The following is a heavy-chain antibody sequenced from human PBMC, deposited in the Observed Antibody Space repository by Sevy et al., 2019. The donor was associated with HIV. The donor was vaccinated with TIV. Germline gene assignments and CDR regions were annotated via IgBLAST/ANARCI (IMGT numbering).Heavy chain of an antibody. CDR2: INPNSGGT. V-gene: IGHV1-2*02. Sequence: ASVKVSCKASGYTFTGYYMHWVRQAPGQGLEWMGWINPNSGGTNYAQKFQGRVTMTRDTSISTAYMELSRLRSDDTAVYYCARAGIQLWSENADFDYWGQGTLVTVSS. CDR3: ARAGIQLWSENADFDY. CDR1: GYTFTGYY. D-gene: IGHD5-18*01. J-gene: IGHJ4*02.